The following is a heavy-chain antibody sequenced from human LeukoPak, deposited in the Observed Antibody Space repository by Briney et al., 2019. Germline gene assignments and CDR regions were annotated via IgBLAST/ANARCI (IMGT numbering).Heavy chain of an antibody. CDR1: GFTFSSYG. Sequence: GGSLRLSCAASGFTFSSYGMHWVRQAPGKGLEWVAVISYDGSNKYYADSVKGRFTISRDNSKNTLYLQMNSLRAEDTAVYYCASKYYDPYYFDYWGQGTLVTVSS. J-gene: IGHJ4*02. D-gene: IGHD3-22*01. V-gene: IGHV3-30*03. CDR2: ISYDGSNK. CDR3: ASKYYDPYYFDY.